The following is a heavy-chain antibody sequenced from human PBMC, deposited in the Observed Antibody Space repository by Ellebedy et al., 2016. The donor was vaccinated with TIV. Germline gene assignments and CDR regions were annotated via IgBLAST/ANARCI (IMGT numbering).Heavy chain of an antibody. CDR3: ARLCRIPNEVAFDI. CDR2: IYPGDSDT. J-gene: IGHJ3*02. V-gene: IGHV5-51*01. D-gene: IGHD2-21*01. CDR1: GYSFTSYW. Sequence: GESLKISXKGSGYSFTSYWIGWVRQMPGKGLEWMGIIYPGDSDTRYSPSFQGQVTISADKSIGTAYLQWSSLKASDTAMYYCARLCRIPNEVAFDIWGQGTMVTVSS.